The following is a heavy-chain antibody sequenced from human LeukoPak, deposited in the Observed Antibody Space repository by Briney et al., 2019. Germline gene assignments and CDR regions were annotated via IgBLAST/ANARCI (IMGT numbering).Heavy chain of an antibody. CDR3: AKRPSDYGDYVSYFDY. J-gene: IGHJ4*02. CDR2: ISDDGRRK. V-gene: IGHV3-30*18. D-gene: IGHD4-17*01. CDR1: GFSFISYG. Sequence: GGSLRLSYAASGFSFISYGMHWVRQAPGKGLEWVGVISDDGRRKDYADSVKGRFTISRDNSKDTLYLQMNSLRAEDTAVYYCAKRPSDYGDYVSYFDYWGQGTLVTVSS.